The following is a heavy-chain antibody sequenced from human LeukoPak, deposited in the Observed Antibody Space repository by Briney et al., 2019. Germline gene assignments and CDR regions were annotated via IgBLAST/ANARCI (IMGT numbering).Heavy chain of an antibody. J-gene: IGHJ4*02. Sequence: GGSLRLSCEAAGFTFSNYAMSWVRQAPGKGLECVSGISGRGSVTYYGDSVKGQITISRDNPKNTLYLQMDSLRAEDTAVYYCAKDQRSSGRYYGVDYWGQGTRVIVSS. D-gene: IGHD1-26*01. CDR1: GFTFSNYA. CDR3: AKDQRSSGRYYGVDY. CDR2: ISGRGSVT. V-gene: IGHV3-23*01.